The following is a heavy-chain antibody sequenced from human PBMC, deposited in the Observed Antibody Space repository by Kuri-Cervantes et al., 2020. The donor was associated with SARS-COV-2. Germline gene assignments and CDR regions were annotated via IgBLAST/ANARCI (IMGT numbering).Heavy chain of an antibody. CDR1: GFTFSSYG. CDR3: AKDAEQWLVPERNWFDP. CDR2: IRYDGSNK. D-gene: IGHD6-19*01. Sequence: GGSLRLSCAASGFTFSSYGMHWVRQAPGKGLEWVAFIRYDGSNKYYADSVEGRFTISRDNSKNTLYLQMNSLRAEDTAVYYCAKDAEQWLVPERNWFDPWGQGTLVTVSS. V-gene: IGHV3-30*02. J-gene: IGHJ5*02.